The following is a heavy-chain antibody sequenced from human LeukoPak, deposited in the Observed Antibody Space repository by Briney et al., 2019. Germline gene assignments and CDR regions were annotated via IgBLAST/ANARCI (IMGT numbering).Heavy chain of an antibody. CDR3: ARDRGAECCSSTSCYRDYWFDP. Sequence: SETLSLTCAVSGGSISSGGYSWSWIRQPPGKGLEWIGYIYHSGSTYYNPSLKSRATISVDRSKNQFYLKLSSVTAADTAVYYCARDRGAECCSSTSCYRDYWFDPLGQGTLVTVSS. CDR1: GGSISSGGYS. D-gene: IGHD2-2*02. V-gene: IGHV4-30-2*01. J-gene: IGHJ5*02. CDR2: IYHSGST.